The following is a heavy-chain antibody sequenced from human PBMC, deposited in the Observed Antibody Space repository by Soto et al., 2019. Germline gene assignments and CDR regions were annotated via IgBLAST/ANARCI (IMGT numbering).Heavy chain of an antibody. CDR2: IHYSGST. V-gene: IGHV4-30-4*08. D-gene: IGHD2-2*01. CDR3: ARDRLGYCSSTRCYYGMDV. J-gene: IGHJ6*02. CDR1: GGSISSGDYY. Sequence: QVQLQESGPGLVKPSLTLSLTCTVSGGSISSGDYYWSWVRQPPGKGLEWIGDIHYSGSTYYNPSLKSRLSISVDSSKNQFSLKVKSVTAADTATYYCARDRLGYCSSTRCYYGMDVWGQGTTVTVSS.